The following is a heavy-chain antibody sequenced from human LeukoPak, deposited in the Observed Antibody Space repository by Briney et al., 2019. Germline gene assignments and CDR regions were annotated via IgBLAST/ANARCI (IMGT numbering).Heavy chain of an antibody. J-gene: IGHJ4*02. V-gene: IGHV4-4*02. D-gene: IGHD3-3*01. CDR1: GGSVTSTNW. CDR3: AREGGFYRPLDY. Sequence: PSETLPLTCAVSGGSVTSTNWWTWVRQPPGKGLEWIGEVHLDGRTNYNPSLTGRLTLSVDLYENHISLKLTSVTAADTAVYYCAREGGFYRPLDYLGQGTLVTVSS. CDR2: VHLDGRT.